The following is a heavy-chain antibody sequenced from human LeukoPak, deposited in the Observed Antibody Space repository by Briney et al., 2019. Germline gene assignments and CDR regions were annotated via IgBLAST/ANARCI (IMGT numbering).Heavy chain of an antibody. Sequence: PSETLSLTCTVSGGSISSSSYYWGWLRQPPGKGLEWIGSIYYSGITYYNPSLKSRVTITVNTSKNQFFLKLSLFTAAAPAFFFCARLVESDTGTVLDHWPQG. CDR1: GGSISSSSYY. V-gene: IGHV4-39*01. D-gene: IGHD3-10*01. CDR2: IYYSGIT. CDR3: ARLVESDTGTVLDH. J-gene: IGHJ4*02.